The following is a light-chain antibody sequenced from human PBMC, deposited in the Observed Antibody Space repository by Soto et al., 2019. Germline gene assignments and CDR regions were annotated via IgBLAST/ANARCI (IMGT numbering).Light chain of an antibody. CDR3: QQYSA. Sequence: EIVLTQSPGTLSLSPGERGTLSCRASQSVSSNLAWYQQKPGQAPRLLIYGASTRATGIPARFSGSGSGTEFTLTISSLQSEDFAVYYCQQYSAFGQGTKVDIK. CDR1: QSVSSN. CDR2: GAS. J-gene: IGKJ1*01. V-gene: IGKV3-15*01.